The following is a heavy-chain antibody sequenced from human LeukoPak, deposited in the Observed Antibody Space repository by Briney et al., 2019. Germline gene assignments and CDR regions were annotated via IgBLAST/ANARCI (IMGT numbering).Heavy chain of an antibody. D-gene: IGHD1-26*01. V-gene: IGHV5-51*01. Sequence: GESLKISCKGSGYSFTTYWIGWVRQMPGKGLEGMGIIYPGDSDIRYSPAFQGQVTISADKSISTAYLQWSSLKASDTAMYFCARRGGSLNYFDYWGQGTLVTVSS. CDR1: GYSFTTYW. CDR3: ARRGGSLNYFDY. CDR2: IYPGDSDI. J-gene: IGHJ4*02.